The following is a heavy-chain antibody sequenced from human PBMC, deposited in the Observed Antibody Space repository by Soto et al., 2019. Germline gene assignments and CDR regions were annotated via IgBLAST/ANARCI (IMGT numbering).Heavy chain of an antibody. CDR2: ISYDGSNK. J-gene: IGHJ4*02. D-gene: IGHD6-19*01. V-gene: IGHV3-30*18. CDR1: GFTFSSYG. CDR3: AKEYSSGWSE. Sequence: QVHLVESGGGVVQPGRSLRLACAASGFTFSSYGMHWVRQAPGKGLEWVAVISYDGSNKYYADSVKGRFTISRDNSKNTLYLQMNSLRTEDTAVYYCAKEYSSGWSEWGQGTLVTVSS.